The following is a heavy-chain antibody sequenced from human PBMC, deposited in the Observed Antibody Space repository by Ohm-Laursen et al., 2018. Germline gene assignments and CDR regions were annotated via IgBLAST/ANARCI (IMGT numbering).Heavy chain of an antibody. CDR1: GFTFSSYA. D-gene: IGHD6-13*01. J-gene: IGHJ6*02. CDR3: ARGSYSRGNDMDV. V-gene: IGHV3-11*01. CDR2: IVNSGSTI. Sequence: SLRLSCSASGFTFSSYAMSWVRQAPGKGLEWVSYIVNSGSTIYYADSVKGRFTISRDNAKNSLYLQMNSLRAEDTAVYYCARGSYSRGNDMDVWGQGTTVTVSS.